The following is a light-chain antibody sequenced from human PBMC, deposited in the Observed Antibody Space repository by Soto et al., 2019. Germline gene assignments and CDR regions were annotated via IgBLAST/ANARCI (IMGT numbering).Light chain of an antibody. J-gene: IGKJ2*02. CDR3: KHHNKWAPGN. CDR1: QSVGKN. V-gene: IGKV3-15*01. CDR2: GAS. Sequence: ERLMTQSPPSLSVSPGERPALSCRASQSVGKNLAWYQQKPGQAPRLLIYGASTRATRNPARFSGSGSGTDLTVPISSAKYEHFEVYHRKHHNKWAPGNSGQ.